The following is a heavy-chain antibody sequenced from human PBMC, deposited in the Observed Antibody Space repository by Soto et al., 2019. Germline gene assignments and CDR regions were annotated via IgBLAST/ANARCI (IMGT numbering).Heavy chain of an antibody. CDR1: GGSISSSSYY. D-gene: IGHD3-9*01. CDR3: ARRNYDILTGDFSLDV. Sequence: QLQLQESGPGLVKPSETLSLTCTVSGGSISSSSYYWGWIRQPPGKGLEWIGSIYYSGSTYYNPSLKSRVTISVDTSKNQFSLKLSSVTAADTAVYYCARRNYDILTGDFSLDVWGKGTTVTVSS. CDR2: IYYSGST. V-gene: IGHV4-39*01. J-gene: IGHJ6*04.